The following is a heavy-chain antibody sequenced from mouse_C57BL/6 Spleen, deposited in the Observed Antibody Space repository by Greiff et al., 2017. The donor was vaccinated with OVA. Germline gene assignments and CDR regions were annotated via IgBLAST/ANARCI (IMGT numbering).Heavy chain of an antibody. CDR1: GYAFSSSW. J-gene: IGHJ3*01. V-gene: IGHV1-82*01. D-gene: IGHD1-1*01. CDR2: IYPGDGDT. Sequence: QVQLQQSGPELVKPGASVKISCKASGYAFSSSWMNWVKQRPGKGLEWIGRIYPGDGDTNYNGKFKGKATLTADKSSSTAYMQLSSLTSEDSAVYFCARSANYFHWGQGTLVTVSA. CDR3: ARSANYFH.